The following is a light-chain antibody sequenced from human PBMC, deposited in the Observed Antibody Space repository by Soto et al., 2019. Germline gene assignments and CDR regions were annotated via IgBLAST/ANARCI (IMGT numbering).Light chain of an antibody. V-gene: IGLV2-14*03. CDR1: SSDVGGYNF. CDR2: DVS. Sequence: QCLRTQAASVSGSPGQSITISCTGTSSDVGGYNFVSWYQQYRDEAPRLMIYDVSNRPSGVPNRFSGSESGDTASLTISGLQADDEADYYCTSFTSSHTSVFGTGTKVTVL. J-gene: IGLJ1*01. CDR3: TSFTSSHTSV.